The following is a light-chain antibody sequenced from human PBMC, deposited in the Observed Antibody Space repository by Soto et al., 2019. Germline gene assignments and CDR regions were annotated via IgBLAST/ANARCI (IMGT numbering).Light chain of an antibody. V-gene: IGKV3-20*01. J-gene: IGKJ1*01. CDR3: QQYGSLRT. CDR1: QSVSSSY. Sequence: EIVLTQSPGTLSLSPGERATLSCRASQSVSSSYLAWYQQKPGQPPRLPIYGASSRATGIPDRFSGSGSGTDFTLTISRLEPEDFAVYYCQQYGSLRTFGQGTKVEIK. CDR2: GAS.